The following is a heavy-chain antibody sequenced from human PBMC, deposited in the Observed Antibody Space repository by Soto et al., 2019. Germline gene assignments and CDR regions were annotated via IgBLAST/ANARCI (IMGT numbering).Heavy chain of an antibody. CDR3: ARGTGTQGYYYYGMDV. J-gene: IGHJ6*02. D-gene: IGHD1-1*01. Sequence: SVKVSCKASGGTFSSYAISWVRQSPGQGLEWMGGIIPIFGTANYAQKFQGRVTITADESTSTAYMELSSLRSEDTAVYYCARGTGTQGYYYYGMDVWGQGTTVTVSS. CDR2: IIPIFGTA. CDR1: GGTFSSYA. V-gene: IGHV1-69*13.